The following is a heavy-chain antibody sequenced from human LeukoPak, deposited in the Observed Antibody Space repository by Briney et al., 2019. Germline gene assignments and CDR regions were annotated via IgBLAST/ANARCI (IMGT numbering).Heavy chain of an antibody. D-gene: IGHD3-16*01. CDR1: GGSISSGGYY. CDR3: AREIADDLRFDP. V-gene: IGHV4-31*03. Sequence: SETLSLTCTVSGGSISSGGYYWSWSRQHPGKGLEWIGYIYYSGSTYYNPSLKSRVTISVDTSKNQFSLKLSSVTAADTAVYYCAREIADDLRFDPWGQGTLVTVSS. J-gene: IGHJ5*02. CDR2: IYYSGST.